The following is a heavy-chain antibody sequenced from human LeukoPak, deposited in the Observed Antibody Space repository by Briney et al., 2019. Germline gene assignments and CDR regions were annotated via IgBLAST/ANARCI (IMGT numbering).Heavy chain of an antibody. CDR3: TTETYYYDSSGYYLYTGTEYYFDY. Sequence: GGSLRLSCAASGFTFSNAWMSWVRQAPGKGLEWVGRIESKTDGGTTDYAAPVKGRFTISRDDSKNTLYLQMNSLKTEDTAVYYCTTETYYYDSSGYYLYTGTEYYFDYWGQGTLVTVSS. D-gene: IGHD3-22*01. J-gene: IGHJ4*02. CDR2: IESKTDGGTT. V-gene: IGHV3-15*04. CDR1: GFTFSNAW.